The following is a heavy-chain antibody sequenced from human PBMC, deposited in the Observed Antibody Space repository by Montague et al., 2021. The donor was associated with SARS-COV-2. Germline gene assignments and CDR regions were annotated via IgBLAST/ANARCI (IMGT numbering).Heavy chain of an antibody. Sequence: SETLSLTCAVYGGSFSGYYWNWIRQPPGKGLEWIGEINHSGSTNYNPSLKSRVTISVDTSKSQFSLKLSSVTAADTAVYYCARGITVTTFYYYYGMDVWGQGTTVTVSS. CDR2: INHSGST. V-gene: IGHV4-34*01. CDR3: ARGITVTTFYYYYGMDV. CDR1: GGSFSGYY. J-gene: IGHJ6*02. D-gene: IGHD4-17*01.